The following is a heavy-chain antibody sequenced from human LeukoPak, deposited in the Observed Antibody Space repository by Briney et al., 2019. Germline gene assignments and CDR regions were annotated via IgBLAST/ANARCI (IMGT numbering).Heavy chain of an antibody. CDR3: AALGYCGNDNCHLTA. V-gene: IGHV4-4*02. CDR1: GGSITTRNW. Sequence: SETLSLTCAVSGGSITTRNWWSWVRQPPGEGLEWIGEAYQSGSTNYNPSLKSRVTISLDTSKNQFSLKLTSVIAADTAVYYCAALGYCGNDNCHLTAWGQGTLVTVSS. D-gene: IGHD2-8*01. J-gene: IGHJ5*02. CDR2: AYQSGST.